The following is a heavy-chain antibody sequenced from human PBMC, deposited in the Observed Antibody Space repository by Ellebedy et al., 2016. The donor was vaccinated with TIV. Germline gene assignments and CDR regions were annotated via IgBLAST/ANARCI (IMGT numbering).Heavy chain of an antibody. J-gene: IGHJ2*01. V-gene: IGHV1-2*04. CDR3: ARVGWLGFGDYWYFDL. D-gene: IGHD6-19*01. CDR2: INPNSGGT. Sequence: ASVKVSCXASGYTFTGYYMHWVRQAPGQGLEWMGWINPNSGGTNYAQKFQGWVTMTRDTSISTAYMELSRLRSDDTAVYYCARVGWLGFGDYWYFDLWGRGTLVTVSS. CDR1: GYTFTGYY.